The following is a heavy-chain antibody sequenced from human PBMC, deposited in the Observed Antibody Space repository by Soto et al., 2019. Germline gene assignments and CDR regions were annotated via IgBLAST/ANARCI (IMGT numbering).Heavy chain of an antibody. CDR1: GFTFSNYA. V-gene: IGHV3-23*01. CDR3: ARERSIAVAGEDYGMDV. Sequence: PGGSLRLSCAASGFTFSNYAMNWVRQAPGKGLEWVSAISGSGGSTYYADSVKGRLTISRDNSKNTLYLQMNSLRAEDTAFYYCARERSIAVAGEDYGMDVWGQGTTVTVSS. J-gene: IGHJ6*02. CDR2: ISGSGGST. D-gene: IGHD6-19*01.